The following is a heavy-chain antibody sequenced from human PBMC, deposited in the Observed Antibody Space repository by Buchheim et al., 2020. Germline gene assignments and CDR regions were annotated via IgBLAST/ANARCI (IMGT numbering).Heavy chain of an antibody. Sequence: QVQLVESGGGVVQPGRSLRLSCAASGFTFSSYGMHWVRQAPGKGLEWVAVISYDGSNKYYADSVKGRFTISRDNSKNTLYLQMNSLRAEDTAVYYCAKDSSGSPDYWGQGTL. D-gene: IGHD1-26*01. CDR3: AKDSSGSPDY. CDR1: GFTFSSYG. CDR2: ISYDGSNK. V-gene: IGHV3-30*18. J-gene: IGHJ4*02.